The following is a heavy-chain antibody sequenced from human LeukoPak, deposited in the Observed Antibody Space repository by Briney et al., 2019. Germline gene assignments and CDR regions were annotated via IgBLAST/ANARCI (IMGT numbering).Heavy chain of an antibody. CDR2: ISSGGRTV. J-gene: IGHJ3*02. CDR1: GFTFSDYY. V-gene: IGHV3-11*01. Sequence: GGSLTLSCPASGFTFSDYYMGWIRHAPGEGLEWVSYISSGGRTVYYGGFVKGRFTISRDNAKNSLYLQMNSLRAEDTAVYYCAKEVGFGGSYFIWGQGTMVTVSS. CDR3: AKEVGFGGSYFI. D-gene: IGHD1-26*01.